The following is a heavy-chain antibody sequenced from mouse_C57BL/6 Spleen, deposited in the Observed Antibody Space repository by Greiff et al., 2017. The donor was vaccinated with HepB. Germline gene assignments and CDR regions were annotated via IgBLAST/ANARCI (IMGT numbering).Heavy chain of an antibody. J-gene: IGHJ4*01. CDR2: IWRGGST. V-gene: IGHV2-5*01. Sequence: VHLVESGPGLVQPSQSLSITCTVSGFSLTSCGVHWVRQSPGKGLEWLGVIWRGGSTDYNAAFMSRLSITKDNSKSQVFFKMNSLQADDTAIYYWANNYEYYAMDYWGQGTSVTVSS. CDR1: GFSLTSCG. CDR3: ANNYEYYAMDY. D-gene: IGHD2-3*01.